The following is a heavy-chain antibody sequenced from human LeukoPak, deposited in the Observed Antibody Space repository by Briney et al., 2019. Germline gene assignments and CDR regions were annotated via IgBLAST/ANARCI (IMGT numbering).Heavy chain of an antibody. CDR3: ARDGNGANYYDSSGYWGSFDY. J-gene: IGHJ4*02. D-gene: IGHD3-22*01. V-gene: IGHV4-30-2*01. CDR1: GGSISSGGYS. Sequence: NPSETLSLTCAVSGGSISSGGYSWSWIRQPPGKGLEWIGYIYHSGSTYYNPSLKSRVTISVDRSKNQFSLKLSSVTAADTAVYYCARDGNGANYYDSSGYWGSFDYWGQGTLVTVSS. CDR2: IYHSGST.